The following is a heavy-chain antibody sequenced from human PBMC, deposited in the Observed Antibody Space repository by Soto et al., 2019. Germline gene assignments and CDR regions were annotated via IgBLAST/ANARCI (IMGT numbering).Heavy chain of an antibody. CDR1: GFTFSSYG. D-gene: IGHD3-3*01. J-gene: IGHJ5*02. CDR3: ARSRVAAVNWFDP. Sequence: GGSLRLSCAASGFTFSSYGMHWVRQAPGKGLEWVAVIWYDGSNKYYADSVKGRFTISRDNSKNTLHLQMNSLRAEGTAVYYCARSRVAAVNWFDPWGQGTLVTVSS. CDR2: IWYDGSNK. V-gene: IGHV3-33*01.